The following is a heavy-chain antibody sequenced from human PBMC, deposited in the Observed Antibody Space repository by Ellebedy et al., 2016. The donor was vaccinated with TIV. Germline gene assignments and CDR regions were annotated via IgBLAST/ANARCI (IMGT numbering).Heavy chain of an antibody. CDR3: AKQGGYRYGSPFDY. Sequence: AASVKVSCKASGYTFTTYAMHWVRQAPGQRLEWMAWFNAGNGNTKYAQKFQGRVTITRDTSATTVYMELSSLRSEDTAVYYCAKQGGYRYGSPFDYWGQGTLVTVSS. CDR2: FNAGNGNT. D-gene: IGHD5-18*01. J-gene: IGHJ4*02. V-gene: IGHV1-3*01. CDR1: GYTFTTYA.